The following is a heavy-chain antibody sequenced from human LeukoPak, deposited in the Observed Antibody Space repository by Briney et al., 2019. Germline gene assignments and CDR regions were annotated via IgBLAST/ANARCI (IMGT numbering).Heavy chain of an antibody. Sequence: SQTLSLTCAVSGGSISSGGYSWSWIRQPPGKGLEWIGYIYHSGSTYYNPSLKSRVTISVDRSMNQFSLKLSSVTAADTAVYYCAREGYDILTGYTAYFDYWGQGTLVTVSS. CDR1: GGSISSGGYS. CDR3: AREGYDILTGYTAYFDY. D-gene: IGHD3-9*01. CDR2: IYHSGST. J-gene: IGHJ4*02. V-gene: IGHV4-30-2*01.